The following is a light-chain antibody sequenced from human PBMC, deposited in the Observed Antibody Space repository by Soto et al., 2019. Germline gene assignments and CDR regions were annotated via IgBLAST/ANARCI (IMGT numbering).Light chain of an antibody. Sequence: QSALTQPASVSGSPGQSITISCTGTSSDVGSYNLVSWYQQHPGKAPKLMIYEVSKRPPGVSNRFSGSKSGNTASLTISGLQAEDEADYYCCSYAGSSTWFGGGTKLTVL. J-gene: IGLJ3*02. V-gene: IGLV2-23*02. CDR2: EVS. CDR1: SSDVGSYNL. CDR3: CSYAGSSTW.